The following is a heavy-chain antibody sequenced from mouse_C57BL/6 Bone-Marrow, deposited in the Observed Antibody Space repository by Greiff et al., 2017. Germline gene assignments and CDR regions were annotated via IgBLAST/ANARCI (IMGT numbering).Heavy chain of an antibody. D-gene: IGHD1-1*01. Sequence: DVKLVESGGGLVKPGGSLKLSCAASGFTFSSYAMSWVRQTPEKRLEWVATISDGGSYTYYPDNVKGRFTISRDNAKNNLYLQMSHLKSEDTAMYYCARGAYGSALAYWGQGTLVTVSA. CDR2: ISDGGSYT. CDR1: GFTFSSYA. CDR3: ARGAYGSALAY. V-gene: IGHV5-4*03. J-gene: IGHJ3*01.